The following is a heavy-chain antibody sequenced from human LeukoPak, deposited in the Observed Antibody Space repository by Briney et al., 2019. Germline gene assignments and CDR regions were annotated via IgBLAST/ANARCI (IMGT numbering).Heavy chain of an antibody. Sequence: VASVKVSCQASGGTFSSYAISWVRPAPGQGLEWMGGIIPIFGTANYAHKFQDRVTITADKSTSTAYMGLSSLRSEDTAVYYCARSSVRIAAAGNESFQHWGQGTLVTVSS. CDR1: GGTFSSYA. D-gene: IGHD6-13*01. J-gene: IGHJ1*01. CDR2: IIPIFGTA. V-gene: IGHV1-69*06. CDR3: ARSSVRIAAAGNESFQH.